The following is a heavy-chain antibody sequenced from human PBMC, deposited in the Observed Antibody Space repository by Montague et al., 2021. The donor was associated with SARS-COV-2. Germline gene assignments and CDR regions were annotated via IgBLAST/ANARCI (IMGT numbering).Heavy chain of an antibody. V-gene: IGHV4-34*01. CDR2: IHHGGST. D-gene: IGHD3-10*01. CDR3: ARLGDGVVPSPILGVGPYYSYYYMDV. CDR1: GGSISSYY. Sequence: SETLSLTCTVSGGSISSYYWNWIRQPPGKGLEWIGEIHHGGSTNYNPSLKSRVTISADTSKNQFSLKLTSVAAADTAVYYCARLGDGVVPSPILGVGPYYSYYYMDVWGKGTTVTVSS. J-gene: IGHJ6*03.